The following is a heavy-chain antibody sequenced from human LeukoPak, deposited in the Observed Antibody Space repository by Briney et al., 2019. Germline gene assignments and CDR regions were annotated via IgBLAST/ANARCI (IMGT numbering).Heavy chain of an antibody. CDR3: AREYDYVWGSYRY. V-gene: IGHV1-69*04. D-gene: IGHD3-16*02. Sequence: SVKVSCKASGGTFSSYAISWVRQAPGQGLEWMGRIIPILGIANYAQKFQGRVTITADKSTSTAYMELSSLRSEDTAVYYCAREYDYVWGSYRYWGQGTLVTVSS. CDR1: GGTFSSYA. CDR2: IIPILGIA. J-gene: IGHJ4*02.